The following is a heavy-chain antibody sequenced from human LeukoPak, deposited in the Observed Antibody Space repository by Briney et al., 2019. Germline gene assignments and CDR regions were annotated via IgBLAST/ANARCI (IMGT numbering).Heavy chain of an antibody. CDR1: GGSISSYY. V-gene: IGHV4-34*01. J-gene: IGHJ6*03. D-gene: IGHD5-24*01. CDR3: AALDGYKLMDV. Sequence: SETLSLTCTVSGGSISSYYWSWIRQPAGKGLEWIGEINHSGSTNYNPSLKSRVTISVDTSKNQFSLKLSSVTAADTAVYYCAALDGYKLMDVWGKGTTVTVSS. CDR2: INHSGST.